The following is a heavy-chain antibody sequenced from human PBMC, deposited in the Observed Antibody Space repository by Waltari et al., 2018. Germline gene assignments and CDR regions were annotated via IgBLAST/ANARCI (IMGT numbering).Heavy chain of an antibody. V-gene: IGHV1-69*04. J-gene: IGHJ1*01. CDR1: GGTFSSYA. Sequence: QVQLVQSGAEVKKPGSSVKVSCKASGGTFSSYAISWVRQAPGQGLGWMGGIIPILGIANYAQKFQGRVTITADESTSTAYMELSSLRSEDTAVYYCAREGPSRYCSGGSCPGSGQHWGQGTLVTVSS. CDR2: IIPILGIA. D-gene: IGHD2-15*01. CDR3: AREGPSRYCSGGSCPGSGQH.